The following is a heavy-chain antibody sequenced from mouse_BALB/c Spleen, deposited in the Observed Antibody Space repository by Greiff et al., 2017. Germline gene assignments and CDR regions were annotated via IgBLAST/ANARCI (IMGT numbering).Heavy chain of an antibody. CDR3: ARRGVAWFAY. Sequence: EVKLMESGGGLVKPGGSLKLSCAASGFAFSSYDMSWVRQTPEKRLEWVAYISSGGGSTYYPDTVKGRFTISRDNAKNTLYLQMSSLKSEDTAMYYCARRGVAWFAYWGQGTLVTVSA. CDR2: ISSGGGST. J-gene: IGHJ3*01. V-gene: IGHV5-12-1*01. CDR1: GFAFSSYD.